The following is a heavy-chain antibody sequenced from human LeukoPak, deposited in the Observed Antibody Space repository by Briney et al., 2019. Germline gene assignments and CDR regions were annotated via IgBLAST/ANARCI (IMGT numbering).Heavy chain of an antibody. Sequence: PSETLSLTCAVYGGSFSGYYWSWIRQPPGKGLEWIGEINHSGSTNYNPSLKSRVTISVDTSKNQFSLKLSSVTAADTAVYYCARGPRIQPWFYYYFDYWGQGTLVTVSS. J-gene: IGHJ4*02. D-gene: IGHD5-18*01. CDR3: ARGPRIQPWFYYYFDY. CDR2: INHSGST. V-gene: IGHV4-34*01. CDR1: GGSFSGYY.